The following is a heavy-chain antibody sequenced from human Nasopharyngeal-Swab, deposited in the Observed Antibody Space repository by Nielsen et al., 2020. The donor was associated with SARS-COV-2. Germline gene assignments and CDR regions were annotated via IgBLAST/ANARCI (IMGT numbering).Heavy chain of an antibody. V-gene: IGHV3-23*01. J-gene: IGHJ4*02. CDR1: GFTFSSYA. Sequence: LSLTCAASGFTFSSYAMSWVRQAPGKGLGWVSAISGSGGSTYYADSVKGRFTISRDNSKNTLYLQMNSLRAEDTAVYYCAKDSRIQLWSSYYFDYWGQGTLVTVSS. CDR3: AKDSRIQLWSSYYFDY. CDR2: ISGSGGST. D-gene: IGHD5-18*01.